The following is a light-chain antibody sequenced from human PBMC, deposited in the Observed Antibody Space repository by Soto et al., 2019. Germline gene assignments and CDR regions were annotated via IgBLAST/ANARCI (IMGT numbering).Light chain of an antibody. V-gene: IGKV1-5*01. Sequence: DIQMTQSPSTLSASVGDRVTITCRASQTIGTWLAWYQHKPWKAPKFLIYHDSSMETGVPSRFSGSGSGTEFSLTISYLQAEDFANYYCHQYKSYLYFFGQGTNLEI. CDR3: HQYKSYLYF. J-gene: IGKJ2*01. CDR1: QTIGTW. CDR2: HDS.